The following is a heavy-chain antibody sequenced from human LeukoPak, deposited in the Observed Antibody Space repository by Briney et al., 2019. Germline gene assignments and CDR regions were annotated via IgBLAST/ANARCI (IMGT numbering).Heavy chain of an antibody. CDR3: ARTRGGGSWYYFDY. Sequence: SGPALVKPTQTLTLTCTFSGFSLSTSGMRVSWIRQSPGKALEWLARIDWDDDKFYSTSLKTRLTISKDTSKNQVVLTMTNMDPVDTATYYCARTRGGGSWYYFDYWGQGTLVTVSS. J-gene: IGHJ4*02. V-gene: IGHV2-70*04. D-gene: IGHD6-13*01. CDR1: GFSLSTSGMR. CDR2: IDWDDDK.